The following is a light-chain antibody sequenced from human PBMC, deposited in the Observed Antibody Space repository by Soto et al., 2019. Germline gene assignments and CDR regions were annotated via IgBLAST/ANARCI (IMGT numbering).Light chain of an antibody. CDR1: QSVSSSF. V-gene: IGKV3-20*01. J-gene: IGKJ2*02. Sequence: EIVLTQSPGTLSLSPGERATLSCRASQSVSSSFLAWYQQKPGQDPRLLIYGASSRATGIPDRFSGSGSGTDFTPTISRLEPEDFAVYYCQQYGSTPLWTFGQGTKLEIK. CDR3: QQYGSTPLWT. CDR2: GAS.